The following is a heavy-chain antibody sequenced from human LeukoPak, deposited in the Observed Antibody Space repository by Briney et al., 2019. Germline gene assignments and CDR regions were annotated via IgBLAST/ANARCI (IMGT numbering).Heavy chain of an antibody. D-gene: IGHD5-12*01. CDR2: INHSGNT. V-gene: IGHV4-34*01. CDR3: ARLISLVATITPGYYFDY. J-gene: IGHJ4*02. CDR1: GGSFSGYY. Sequence: PSETLSLTCAVYGGSFSGYYRRWIRQPPGKGRGWVGEINHSGNTHYHPSLKRRVTISVDTSKNQFSLKLSSVTAADTAVYYCARLISLVATITPGYYFDYWGQGTLVTVSS.